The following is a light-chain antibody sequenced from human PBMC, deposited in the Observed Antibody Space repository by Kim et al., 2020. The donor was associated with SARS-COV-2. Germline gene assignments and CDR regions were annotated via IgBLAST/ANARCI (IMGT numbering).Light chain of an antibody. CDR3: QHYVNSPLT. CDR2: DAS. J-gene: IGKJ1*01. Sequence: PGERATLSCRASQTITSNYLAWYQQKPGQAPRLLIYDASSRATGFPDRFSGSGSGTDFTLTIDRLEPEDFAVYYCQHYVNSPLTFGQGTKVDIK. V-gene: IGKV3-20*01. CDR1: QTITSNY.